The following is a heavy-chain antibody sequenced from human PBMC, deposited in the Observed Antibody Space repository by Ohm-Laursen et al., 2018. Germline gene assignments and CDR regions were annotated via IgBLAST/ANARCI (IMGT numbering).Heavy chain of an antibody. CDR3: ARGRSDFWSGYYTERRGYFDY. V-gene: IGHV3-21*01. D-gene: IGHD3-3*01. J-gene: IGHJ4*02. Sequence: SLRLSCAASGVTLSRHSMNWVRQAPGKGLEWVSSIVVNSDVTYYGDSVKGRFTIVRDDAQNSLHLQMDSLRAEDTAVYYCARGRSDFWSGYYTERRGYFDYWGQGTLVTVSS. CDR1: GVTLSRHS. CDR2: IVVNSDVT.